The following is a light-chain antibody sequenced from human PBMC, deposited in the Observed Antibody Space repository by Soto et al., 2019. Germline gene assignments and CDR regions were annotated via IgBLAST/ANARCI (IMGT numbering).Light chain of an antibody. V-gene: IGKV1-5*03. J-gene: IGKJ4*01. CDR1: QSITPW. Sequence: DIQMTQSPSTPSASVGGRVTITSRASQSITPWLAWYQQKPGKVPKLLIYQASSLESGVPLRFSGSASGTEFTLTINSLQPDDFATYYCQQSYSTPLTFGGGTKVDI. CDR2: QAS. CDR3: QQSYSTPLT.